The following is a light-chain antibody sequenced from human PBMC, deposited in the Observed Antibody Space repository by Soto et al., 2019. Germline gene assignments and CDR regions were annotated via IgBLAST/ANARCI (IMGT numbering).Light chain of an antibody. V-gene: IGLV1-40*01. CDR2: GNS. J-gene: IGLJ3*02. CDR1: SSNIGAGYD. Sequence: QTVVTQPPSVSGAPGQRVTICCTGSSSNIGAGYDVHWYQQLPGTAPKLLIYGNSNRPSGVPDRFSGSKSGTSASLAITGLQAEDEADYYCQSYDSSLSGGVFGGGTQLTVL. CDR3: QSYDSSLSGGV.